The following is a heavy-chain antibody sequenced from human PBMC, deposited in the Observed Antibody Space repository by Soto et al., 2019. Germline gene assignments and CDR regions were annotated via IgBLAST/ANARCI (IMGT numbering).Heavy chain of an antibody. V-gene: IGHV1-46*01. CDR3: VRNCSSIRSFDSWQGCFDY. CDR1: GYTFTSYY. J-gene: IGHJ4*02. D-gene: IGHD2-2*01. Sequence: ASVKVSCKASGYTFTSYYMHWVRQAPGQGLERMGIINPSGGSTSYAQKFQGRVTMTRDTSTSTVYMELSSLRSEDTAVYYCVRNCSSIRSFDSWQGCFDYWGQGTLVTVSS. CDR2: INPSGGST.